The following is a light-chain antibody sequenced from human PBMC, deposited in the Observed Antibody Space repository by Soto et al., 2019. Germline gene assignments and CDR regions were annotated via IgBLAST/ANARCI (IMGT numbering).Light chain of an antibody. CDR3: QQYDNLPPLT. CDR2: DAS. CDR1: QDISNY. J-gene: IGKJ4*01. V-gene: IGKV1-33*01. Sequence: DIQMTQSPSSLSASVGDRVTITCQASQDISNYLNWYQQKPGKAPKLLIYDASNLETGVPSRFSGSGSGTDVTFTISSLQPEDIATDYCQQYDNLPPLTFGGGTKVEIK.